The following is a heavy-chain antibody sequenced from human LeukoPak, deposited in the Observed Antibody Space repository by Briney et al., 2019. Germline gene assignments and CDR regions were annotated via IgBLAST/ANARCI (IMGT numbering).Heavy chain of an antibody. V-gene: IGHV5-51*01. J-gene: IGHJ5*02. CDR3: ARSSTSSLRDPNWFDP. CDR2: IYPGDSDT. CDR1: GYSFTSYW. D-gene: IGHD6-6*01. Sequence: GESLKISCKGSGYSFTSYWIGWVRQMPGKGLEWMGIIYPGDSDTRYSASFQGQVTISADKSISTAYLQWSSLKASDTAMYYCARSSTSSLRDPNWFDPWGQGTLVTVSS.